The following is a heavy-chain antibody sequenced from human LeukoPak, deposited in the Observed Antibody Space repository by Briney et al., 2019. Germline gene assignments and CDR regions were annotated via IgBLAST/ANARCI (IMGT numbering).Heavy chain of an antibody. CDR3: ARGATDSPLFDP. D-gene: IGHD5-12*01. Sequence: GASVKVSCKASGYTFTSCDINWVRQATGQGLEWMGWMNPNSGNTGYAQKFQGRVTMARNTSISTAYMELSSLRSEDTAVYYCARGATDSPLFDPWGQGTLVTVSS. V-gene: IGHV1-8*01. CDR1: GYTFTSCD. CDR2: MNPNSGNT. J-gene: IGHJ5*02.